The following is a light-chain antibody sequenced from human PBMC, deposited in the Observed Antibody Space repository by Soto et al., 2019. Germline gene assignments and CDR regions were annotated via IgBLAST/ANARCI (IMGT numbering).Light chain of an antibody. V-gene: IGLV2-14*03. J-gene: IGLJ1*01. Sequence: QSALTQPASVSGTPGQSITISCTGTSSDIGTYNYVSWYQQHPGQAPKLMIYDVSNRPSGVSDRFSGSKSGNTASLTISGLQAEDEDDYYYYSCSRSSGTPYVFGTGTKVTVL. CDR3: YSCSRSSGTPYV. CDR2: DVS. CDR1: SSDIGTYNY.